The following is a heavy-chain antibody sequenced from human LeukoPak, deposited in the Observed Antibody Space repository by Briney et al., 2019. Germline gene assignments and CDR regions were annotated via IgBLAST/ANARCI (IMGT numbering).Heavy chain of an antibody. V-gene: IGHV3-21*01. Sequence: GGSLRLSCAASGFTFSSYSMNWVRQAPGKGLEWVSSISNDGKYIYYADSVKGRFTFSRDNAKSSLYLQMNSLRAEDTAVYYCARVDWNLFDYWGQGTLVTVSS. CDR1: GFTFSSYS. J-gene: IGHJ4*02. CDR2: ISNDGKYI. D-gene: IGHD1-1*01. CDR3: ARVDWNLFDY.